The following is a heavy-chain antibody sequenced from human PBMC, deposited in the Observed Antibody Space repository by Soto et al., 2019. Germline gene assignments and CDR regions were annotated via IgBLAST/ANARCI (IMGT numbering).Heavy chain of an antibody. CDR3: ARRGSGSYYDC. V-gene: IGHV3-23*01. D-gene: IGHD1-26*01. CDR2: ISGSGDST. Sequence: EVQLLESGGGLVQPGGSLRLSCAASGFTFSSYAMRWVRQAPVKGLEWVSAISGSGDSTYYADSVTGRFTISRDNSKSTLYLQRNSLRSEDTAVYYCARRGSGSYYDCWGQGTLVNVSS. CDR1: GFTFSSYA. J-gene: IGHJ4*02.